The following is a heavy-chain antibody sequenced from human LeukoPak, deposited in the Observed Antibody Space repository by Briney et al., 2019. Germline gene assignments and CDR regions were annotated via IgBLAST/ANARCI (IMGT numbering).Heavy chain of an antibody. Sequence: PGGSLRLSCAASGFTFSTYTMNWVRQPPGKGLEWIGEINHSGSTNYNPSLKSRVTISVDTSKNQFSLKLSSVTAADTAVYYCARAGRDGYNYNWFDPWGQGTLVTVSS. CDR2: INHSGST. D-gene: IGHD5-24*01. J-gene: IGHJ5*02. CDR3: ARAGRDGYNYNWFDP. CDR1: GFTFSTYT. V-gene: IGHV4-34*01.